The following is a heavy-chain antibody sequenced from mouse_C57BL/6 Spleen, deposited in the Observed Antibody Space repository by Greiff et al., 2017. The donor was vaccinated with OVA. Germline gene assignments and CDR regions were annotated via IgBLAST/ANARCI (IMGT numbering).Heavy chain of an antibody. CDR1: GFTFSSYG. J-gene: IGHJ2*01. Sequence: EVHLVESGGDLVKPGGSLKLSCAASGFTFSSYGMSWVRQTPDKRLEWVATISSGGSYTYYPDCVKGRFTISRDNAKNILSLQRSILKSEDTAMYYCAGHLGRPRFGYWGQGTPLTVSA. V-gene: IGHV5-6*01. CDR2: ISSGGSYT. D-gene: IGHD1-1*01. CDR3: AGHLGRPRFGY.